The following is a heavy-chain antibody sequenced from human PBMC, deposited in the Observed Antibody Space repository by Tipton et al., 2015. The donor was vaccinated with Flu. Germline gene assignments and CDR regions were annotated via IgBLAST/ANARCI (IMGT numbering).Heavy chain of an antibody. CDR2: VYYSGRV. Sequence: TLSLTCTVSGGSISSPNWWSWVRQSPGKGLEWIGEVYYSGRVTYNPSLKSRVTISIDNSKNLFSLNVSSVTAADTAIYYCARERLGEYNTAGYPDSWGQGALVTVSS. D-gene: IGHD3-9*01. J-gene: IGHJ4*02. CDR1: GGSISSPNW. CDR3: ARERLGEYNTAGYPDS. V-gene: IGHV4-4*02.